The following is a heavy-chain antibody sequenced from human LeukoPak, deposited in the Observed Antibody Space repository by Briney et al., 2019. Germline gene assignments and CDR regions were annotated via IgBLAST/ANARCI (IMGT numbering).Heavy chain of an antibody. D-gene: IGHD6-13*01. V-gene: IGHV5-51*01. CDR3: ARLTSSWSFDY. CDR2: ISPDGSDT. CDR1: GYSFTNSW. Sequence: GESLKISCRGSGYSFTNSWIGWVRQMPGKGLEWMGIISPDGSDTRYSPSFQGQVTISADKSITTAYLQWSSLKASDTAMYYCARLTSSWSFDYWGQGTLVTVSS. J-gene: IGHJ4*02.